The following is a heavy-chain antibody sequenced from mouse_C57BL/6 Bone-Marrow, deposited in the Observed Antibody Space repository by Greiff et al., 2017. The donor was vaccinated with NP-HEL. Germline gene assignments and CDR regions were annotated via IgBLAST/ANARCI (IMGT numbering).Heavy chain of an antibody. CDR1: GYTFTSYW. J-gene: IGHJ3*01. D-gene: IGHD2-1*01. Sequence: VQLQQPGAELVRPGSSVKLSCKASGYTFTSYWMHWVKQRPIQGLEWIGNIDPSDSETHYNQKFKDKATLTVDKSSSTAYMQLSSLTSEDSAVYYCAYGNYPAWFAYWGQGTLVTVSA. CDR2: IDPSDSET. V-gene: IGHV1-52*01. CDR3: AYGNYPAWFAY.